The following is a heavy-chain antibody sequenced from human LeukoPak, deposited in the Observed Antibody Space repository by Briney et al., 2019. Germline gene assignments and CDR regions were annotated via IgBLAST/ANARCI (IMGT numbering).Heavy chain of an antibody. J-gene: IGHJ3*02. CDR1: GFTFSSYS. CDR2: ISSSSSYI. Sequence: GGSLRLSCAASGFTFSSYSMNWVRQAPGKGLEWVSSISSSSSYIYYADSVKGRFTISRDNAKNSLYLQMNSLRAEDTAVYYCARDNDWDWPGYASDIWGQGTMVTVSS. D-gene: IGHD3/OR15-3a*01. V-gene: IGHV3-21*01. CDR3: ARDNDWDWPGYASDI.